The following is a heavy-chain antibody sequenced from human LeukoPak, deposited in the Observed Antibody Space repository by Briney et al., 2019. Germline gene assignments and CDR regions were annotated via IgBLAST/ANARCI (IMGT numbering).Heavy chain of an antibody. Sequence: SETLSLTCAVYGGSFSGYYWSWIRQPPGKGLEWIGEINHSGSTYYNPSLKSRVTISVDRSKNQFSLKLSSVTAADTAVYYCARGRKGGYSSSWLYWYFDLWGRGTLVTVSS. J-gene: IGHJ2*01. CDR3: ARGRKGGYSSSWLYWYFDL. V-gene: IGHV4-34*01. CDR1: GGSFSGYY. D-gene: IGHD6-13*01. CDR2: INHSGST.